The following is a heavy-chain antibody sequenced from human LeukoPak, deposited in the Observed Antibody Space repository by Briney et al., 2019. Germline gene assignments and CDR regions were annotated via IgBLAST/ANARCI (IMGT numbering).Heavy chain of an antibody. CDR3: TTRYHYEHSGDYFDH. V-gene: IGHV3-15*05. D-gene: IGHD3-22*01. CDR2: IKTKTENGTA. J-gene: IGHJ4*02. CDR1: GFTFSSYA. Sequence: GGSLRLSCAASGFTFSSYAMSWVRQAPGKGLEWVGLIKTKTENGTALYSASAKGKFSISRDDSDSTVYLQLNSLEIEDTAIYFCTTRYHYEHSGDYFDHWGQGALVTVSS.